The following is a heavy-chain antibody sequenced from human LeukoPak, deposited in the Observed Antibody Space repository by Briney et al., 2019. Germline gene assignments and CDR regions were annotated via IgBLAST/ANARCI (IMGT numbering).Heavy chain of an antibody. Sequence: SETLSLTCSISGGSISSYHWNWIRQPPGKGLEWIGYISYSGSTNYNPSLKSRVTISVDTSKNQFSLKLSSVTAADTAVYYCARVSRDSSGYVGMDVWGQGTTVTVSS. CDR3: ARVSRDSSGYVGMDV. J-gene: IGHJ6*02. CDR2: ISYSGST. D-gene: IGHD3-22*01. V-gene: IGHV4-59*01. CDR1: GGSISSYH.